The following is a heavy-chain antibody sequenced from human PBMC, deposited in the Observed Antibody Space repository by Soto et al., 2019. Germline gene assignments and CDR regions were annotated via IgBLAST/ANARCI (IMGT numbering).Heavy chain of an antibody. D-gene: IGHD5-18*01. J-gene: IGHJ4*02. CDR3: ANTHELWLPPFDY. CDR2: ISGSGGST. V-gene: IGHV3-23*01. CDR1: GFTFNSYA. Sequence: GGSLRLSCAASGFTFNSYAMSWVRQAPGKGLEWVSAISGSGGSTYYADSVKGRFTISRDNFKNTLYLQMNSLRAEDTAVYYCANTHELWLPPFDYWGQGTLVTVSS.